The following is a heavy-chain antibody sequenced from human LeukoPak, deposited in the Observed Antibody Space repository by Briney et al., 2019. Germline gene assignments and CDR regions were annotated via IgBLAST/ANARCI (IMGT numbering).Heavy chain of an antibody. CDR2: INHSGST. V-gene: IGHV4-34*01. CDR3: ARGSKQWLVLGGWFDP. D-gene: IGHD6-19*01. Sequence: PSETLSLTCAVYGGSSSGYYWSWFRQPPGKGLEWFGEINHSGSTNYNPSLKSRVTISVDTSKNQFSLKLSSVTAADTAVYYCARGSKQWLVLGGWFDPWGQGTLVTVSS. J-gene: IGHJ5*02. CDR1: GGSSSGYY.